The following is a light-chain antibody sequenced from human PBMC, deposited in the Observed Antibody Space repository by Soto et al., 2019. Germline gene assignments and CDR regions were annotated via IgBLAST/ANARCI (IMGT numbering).Light chain of an antibody. CDR3: ASYGGRDDMI. J-gene: IGLJ2*01. CDR2: GVT. CDR1: SSDVGGYDR. V-gene: IGLV2-8*01. Sequence: QSALTQPPSASGSPGQSVTISCTGTSSDVGGYDRVSWFQQHPGKAPKLIIYGVTDRLSGVPDRFSGSKSGNTASLTVSGRQSEDEADYYCASYGGRDDMIFGGGTKLTVL.